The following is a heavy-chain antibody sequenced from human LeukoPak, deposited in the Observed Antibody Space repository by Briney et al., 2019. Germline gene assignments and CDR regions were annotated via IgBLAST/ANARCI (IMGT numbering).Heavy chain of an antibody. Sequence: SETLSLTCTVSGGSISSGGYYWSWIRQHPGKGLEWIVYIYYSGSTYYNPSLKSRVTISVDTSKNQFSLKLSSVTAADTAVYYCARVNYYDSSGYYANPKFDYWGQGTLVTVSS. J-gene: IGHJ4*02. D-gene: IGHD3-22*01. V-gene: IGHV4-31*03. CDR3: ARVNYYDSSGYYANPKFDY. CDR1: GGSISSGGYY. CDR2: IYYSGST.